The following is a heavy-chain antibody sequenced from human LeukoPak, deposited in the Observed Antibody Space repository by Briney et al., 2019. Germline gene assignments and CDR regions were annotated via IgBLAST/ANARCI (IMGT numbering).Heavy chain of an antibody. D-gene: IGHD5-18*01. CDR1: GFTFSSYG. Sequence: GGSLRLSCAASGFTFSSYGMHWVRQAPGKGLEWVTFIRYDGSNKYYADSVKGRFTISRDNAKNSLYLQMNSLRAEDTAVYYCARDLSGVTGYTYGRGIDYWGQGTLVPVSS. V-gene: IGHV3-30*02. CDR3: ARDLSGVTGYTYGRGIDY. J-gene: IGHJ4*02. CDR2: IRYDGSNK.